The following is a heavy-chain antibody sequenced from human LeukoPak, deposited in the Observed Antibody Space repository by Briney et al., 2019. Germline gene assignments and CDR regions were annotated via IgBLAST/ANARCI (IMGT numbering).Heavy chain of an antibody. Sequence: SETLSLTCTVSGGSISSYYWSWIRQPPGKGLEWIGHIYYSGSTNYNPSLKSRVTISVDTSKNQFSLKLSSVTAADTAVYYCARHMVVRGVGYYYGMDVWGQGTTVTVSS. V-gene: IGHV4-59*08. CDR1: GGSISSYY. J-gene: IGHJ6*02. D-gene: IGHD3-10*01. CDR3: ARHMVVRGVGYYYGMDV. CDR2: IYYSGST.